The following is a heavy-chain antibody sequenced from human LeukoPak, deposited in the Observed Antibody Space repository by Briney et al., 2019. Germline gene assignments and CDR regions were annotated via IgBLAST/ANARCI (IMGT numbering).Heavy chain of an antibody. CDR3: ARDLGYYDSSGIAFDI. V-gene: IGHV4-4*07. Sequence: SETLSLTCTVSGGSISSYYWSWIRQPARKGLEWIGRIYTSGSTNYNPSLKSRVTMSVDTSKNQFSLKLSSVTAADTAVYYCARDLGYYDSSGIAFDIWGQGTMVTVSS. CDR2: IYTSGST. D-gene: IGHD3-22*01. J-gene: IGHJ3*02. CDR1: GGSISSYY.